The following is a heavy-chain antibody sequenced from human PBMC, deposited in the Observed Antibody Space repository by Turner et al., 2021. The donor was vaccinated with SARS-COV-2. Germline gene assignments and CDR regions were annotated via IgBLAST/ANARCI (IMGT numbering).Heavy chain of an antibody. Sequence: QVQLQESGPGLVKPSETLSLTCTVSGGSISSYYWRWIRQPPGKGLEWIAYIYYSGSTNYNPSLKSRVTISVDTSKNQFSLKLSSVTAADTAVYYCARDGCSDGGCYPDYYYGMDVWGQGTTVTVSS. J-gene: IGHJ6*02. CDR2: IYYSGST. D-gene: IGHD2-15*01. CDR3: ARDGCSDGGCYPDYYYGMDV. V-gene: IGHV4-59*01. CDR1: GGSISSYY.